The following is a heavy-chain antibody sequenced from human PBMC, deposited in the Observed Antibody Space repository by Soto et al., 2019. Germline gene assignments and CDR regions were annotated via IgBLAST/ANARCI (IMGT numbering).Heavy chain of an antibody. CDR3: ATAFRDGYYDSSGYFIVYFDL. CDR2: FDPEDGET. J-gene: IGHJ2*01. V-gene: IGHV1-24*01. CDR1: GYTLTELS. D-gene: IGHD3-22*01. Sequence: ASVKVSCKVSGYTLTELSMHWVRQAPGKGLEWMGGFDPEDGETIYAQKFQGRVTMTEDTSTDTAYMELSSLRSEDTAVYYCATAFRDGYYDSSGYFIVYFDLWGRGTLVTVSS.